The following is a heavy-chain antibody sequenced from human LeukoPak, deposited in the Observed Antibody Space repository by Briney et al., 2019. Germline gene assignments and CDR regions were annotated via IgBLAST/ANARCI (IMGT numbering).Heavy chain of an antibody. CDR2: IRSDGSTE. V-gene: IGHV3-30*02. CDR1: GFTFSNYG. CDR3: ARGGWYEDYYYGMDV. Sequence: GGSLRLSCAASGFTFSNYGMHWVRQAPGKGLEWVAFIRSDGSTEYYADSVKGRVTISRDNSENTLHLQMSSLRPEDTAVYYCARGGWYEDYYYGMDVWGQGTTVTVSS. D-gene: IGHD6-19*01. J-gene: IGHJ6*02.